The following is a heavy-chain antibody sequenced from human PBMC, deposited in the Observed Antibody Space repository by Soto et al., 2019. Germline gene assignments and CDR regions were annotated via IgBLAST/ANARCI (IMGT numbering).Heavy chain of an antibody. CDR3: AKANYVYGDV. CDR2: ISWNSGSI. Sequence: EVQLVESGGGLVQPGRSLRLSCAASGFTFDDYAMHWVRQAPGKGLEWVSGISWNSGSIGYADSVKGRFPISRDNAKNSLYLQMNGLRAEDRALSYCAKANYVYGDVWGKGSTVTVCS. J-gene: IGHJ6*03. V-gene: IGHV3-9*01. CDR1: GFTFDDYA.